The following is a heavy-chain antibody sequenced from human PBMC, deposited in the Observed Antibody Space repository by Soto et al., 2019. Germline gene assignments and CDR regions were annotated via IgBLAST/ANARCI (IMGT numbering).Heavy chain of an antibody. CDR2: IYDTDTT. CDR1: GFSVRANY. J-gene: IGHJ4*02. V-gene: IGHV3-53*01. D-gene: IGHD5-18*01. Sequence: EVQLVESGGGLIQPGGSLRLSCAVSGFSVRANYMSWVRQAPGKGLEWVSVIYDTDTTYYADSVKGRFIISRDISKNILYLQMKVLRAEDTALYYCHGYGYWGQGTLVTVSS. CDR3: HGYGY.